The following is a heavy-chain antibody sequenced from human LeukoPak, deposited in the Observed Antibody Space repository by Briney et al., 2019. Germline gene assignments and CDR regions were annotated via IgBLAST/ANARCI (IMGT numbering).Heavy chain of an antibody. J-gene: IGHJ6*04. D-gene: IGHD3-9*01. CDR3: ASSVILTGYYTDYYYGMDV. V-gene: IGHV1-18*04. Sequence: GASVKVSCKASGYTFTSYGISWVRQAPGQGLEWMGWISAYNGNTNYALKLQGRVTMTTDTSTSTAYMELRSLRSDDTAVYYCASSVILTGYYTDYYYGMDVWGKGTTVTVSS. CDR2: ISAYNGNT. CDR1: GYTFTSYG.